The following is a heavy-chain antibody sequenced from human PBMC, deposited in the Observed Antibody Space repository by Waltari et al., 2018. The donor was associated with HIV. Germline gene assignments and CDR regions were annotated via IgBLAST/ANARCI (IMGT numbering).Heavy chain of an antibody. CDR1: DGSFSGYY. J-gene: IGHJ4*02. Sequence: QVQLQQWGAGLLKPSETLSLSCGVYDGSFSGYYWSWIGQPPGKGLEWIGEINPSGRTNYTPSLKSRGTISLDTSRNQLSLKLTAVTAADTAVYYCAREGLSGYYPFDYWGQGTLVTVSS. CDR3: AREGLSGYYPFDY. V-gene: IGHV4-34*02. CDR2: INPSGRT. D-gene: IGHD3-22*01.